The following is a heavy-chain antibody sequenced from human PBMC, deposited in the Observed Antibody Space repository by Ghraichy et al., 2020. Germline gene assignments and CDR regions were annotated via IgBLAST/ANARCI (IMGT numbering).Heavy chain of an antibody. CDR3: AKVSQYYDYVWGSLDY. CDR2: ISGSGGST. CDR1: GFTFSSYA. D-gene: IGHD3-16*01. V-gene: IGHV3-23*01. J-gene: IGHJ4*02. Sequence: GGSLRLSCAASGFTFSSYAMSWVRQAPGKGLEWVSAISGSGGSTYYADSVKGRFTISRDNSKNTLYLQMNSLRAEDTAVYYCAKVSQYYDYVWGSLDYWGQGTLVTVSS.